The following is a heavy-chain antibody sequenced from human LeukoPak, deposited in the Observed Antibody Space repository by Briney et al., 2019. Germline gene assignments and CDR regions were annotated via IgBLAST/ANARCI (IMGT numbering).Heavy chain of an antibody. V-gene: IGHV4-59*08. CDR3: AQTTGWPGFDF. Sequence: SETLSLTCSASGASTSSRYWSWIRQSPGRTLEWIGHIYNGRNTKYNPSLASRVTISVDTSKNQFSLRMTSVTAADTAIYYCAQTTGWPGFDFWGPGALVTVSS. CDR2: IYNGRNT. J-gene: IGHJ4*02. D-gene: IGHD6-19*01. CDR1: GASTSSRY.